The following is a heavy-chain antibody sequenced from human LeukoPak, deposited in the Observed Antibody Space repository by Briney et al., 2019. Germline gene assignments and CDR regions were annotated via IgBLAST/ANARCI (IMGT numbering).Heavy chain of an antibody. Sequence: GGSLRLSCAASGLTFSDYYMSWIRQAPGKGLEWVSYISSSSSYTNYADSVKGRFTISRDDAKNSLYLQMNSLRAEDTAVYYCARVVAGEPPEYWGQRTLVTVSS. CDR1: GLTFSDYY. J-gene: IGHJ4*02. CDR2: ISSSSSYT. V-gene: IGHV3-11*06. CDR3: ARVVAGEPPEY. D-gene: IGHD1-14*01.